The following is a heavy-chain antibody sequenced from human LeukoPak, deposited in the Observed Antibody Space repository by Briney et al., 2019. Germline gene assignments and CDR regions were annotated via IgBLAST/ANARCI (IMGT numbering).Heavy chain of an antibody. D-gene: IGHD3-22*01. CDR1: GFTFSSYA. Sequence: GGSLRLSCAASGFTFSSYAMSWVRQAPGKGLEWVSAISGSGDITHYADSVKGRFTISRDYSRNTLYLQMNSLRAEDTAVYYCTRFYDSSSHYTCWGQGTLVTVSS. J-gene: IGHJ4*02. V-gene: IGHV3-23*01. CDR2: ISGSGDIT. CDR3: TRFYDSSSHYTC.